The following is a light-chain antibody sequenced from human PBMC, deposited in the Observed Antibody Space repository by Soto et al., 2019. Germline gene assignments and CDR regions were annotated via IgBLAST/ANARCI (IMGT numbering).Light chain of an antibody. CDR2: EVS. Sequence: QSVLTQSASVSGSPGQSITISCTGTSSDVGAYNYVSWYQQQPGKAPKLMIYEVSNRPSGVSNRFSGSKSGNTASLTISGLPAEDEDDYYCTSYTSSTTLVFGGGTKLTVL. CDR1: SSDVGAYNY. V-gene: IGLV2-14*01. CDR3: TSYTSSTTLV. J-gene: IGLJ2*01.